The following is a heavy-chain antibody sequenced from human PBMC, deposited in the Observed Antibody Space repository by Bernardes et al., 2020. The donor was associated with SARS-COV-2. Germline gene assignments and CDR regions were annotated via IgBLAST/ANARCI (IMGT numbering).Heavy chain of an antibody. V-gene: IGHV3-9*01. Sequence: GGSLRISCAASGFTLDDYAMHWVRQAPGKGLEWVSGISWNSGSIGYADSVKGRFTISRDNAKNSLYLQMNSLRAEDTAVYYCASLVVVSATGMDDYWGQGTLVTVSS. CDR3: ASLVVVSATGMDDY. D-gene: IGHD2-15*01. CDR1: GFTLDDYA. J-gene: IGHJ4*02. CDR2: ISWNSGSI.